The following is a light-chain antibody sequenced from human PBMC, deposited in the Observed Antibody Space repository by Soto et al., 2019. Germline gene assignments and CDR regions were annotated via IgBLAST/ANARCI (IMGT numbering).Light chain of an antibody. CDR3: QQYNDNWT. V-gene: IGKV1-5*03. Sequence: DIQMTQSPSTLSASVGDRVTITCRASQSISSWLAWYQQKPGTAPKLLIYKASTLQSGVPSRFSSSGSGTEITLAISRLQPDDSATYYCQQYNDNWTFGQGTKVEIK. J-gene: IGKJ1*01. CDR2: KAS. CDR1: QSISSW.